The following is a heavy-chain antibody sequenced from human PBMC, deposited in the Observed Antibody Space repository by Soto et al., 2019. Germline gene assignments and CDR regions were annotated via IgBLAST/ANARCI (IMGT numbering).Heavy chain of an antibody. D-gene: IGHD3-10*02. V-gene: IGHV4-30-4*01. CDR3: ARAFYCVRGSNTGSAP. Sequence: SLACSVSDGSSRSGGYYCSWIRQPPGKGLEWIGYIYYSGSTYYNPCLKRRVTISVDTSTNQFSLKLRSVTAADEALCYCARAFYCVRGSNTGSAPRAKGPLVPVS. J-gene: IGHJ5*02. CDR1: DGSSRSGGYY. CDR2: IYYSGST.